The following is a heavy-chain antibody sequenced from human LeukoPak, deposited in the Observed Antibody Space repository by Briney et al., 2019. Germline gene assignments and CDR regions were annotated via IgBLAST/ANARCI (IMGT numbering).Heavy chain of an antibody. D-gene: IGHD2-15*01. J-gene: IGHJ4*02. CDR2: IFHNGSV. CDR3: ARVVASTSIDS. Sequence: PSETLSLTCIVSGYSIISDYFWGWVRQPPGKGPEWIGSIFHNGSVFYNSSLRSRVTLSISPSKNRFSLELTSVTAADTAIYYCARVVASTSIDSWGQGTLVTVSS. V-gene: IGHV4-38-2*02. CDR1: GYSIISDYF.